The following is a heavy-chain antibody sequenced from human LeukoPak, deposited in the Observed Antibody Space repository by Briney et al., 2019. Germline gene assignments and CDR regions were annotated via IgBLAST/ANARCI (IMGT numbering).Heavy chain of an antibody. CDR1: GFTFSSYA. D-gene: IGHD2-15*01. Sequence: GGSLRLSCAASGFTFSSYAMSWVRQAPGKGLEWVSAISGSGGSTYYADSVKGRFTISRDNSKNTLYLQMNNLRAEDTAVYYCAKGVYCSGGSCYRNNWFDPWGQGTLVTVSS. V-gene: IGHV3-23*01. CDR2: ISGSGGST. J-gene: IGHJ5*02. CDR3: AKGVYCSGGSCYRNNWFDP.